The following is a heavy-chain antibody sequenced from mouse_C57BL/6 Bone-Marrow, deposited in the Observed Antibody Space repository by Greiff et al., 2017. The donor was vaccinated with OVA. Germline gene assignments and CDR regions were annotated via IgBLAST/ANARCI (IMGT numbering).Heavy chain of an antibody. CDR1: GYTFTSYW. CDR2: IDPNSGGN. D-gene: IGHD1-1*01. Sequence: QVQLQQPGAELVKPGASVKLSCKASGYTFTSYWMHWVKQRPGRGLEWIGRIDPNSGGNKYNEKFKSKATLTVDKPSSTAYMQLSRLTSEDSAVYYCARWISAVVATDWDIDVWGTGTTVTVSS. CDR3: ARWISAVVATDWDIDV. V-gene: IGHV1-72*01. J-gene: IGHJ1*03.